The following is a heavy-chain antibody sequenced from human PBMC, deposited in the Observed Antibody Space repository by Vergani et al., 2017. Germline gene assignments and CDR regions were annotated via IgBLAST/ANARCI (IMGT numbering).Heavy chain of an antibody. CDR3: LHVDYYAVFDI. D-gene: IGHD3-16*01. CDR1: GFSLSTSGVG. V-gene: IGHV2-5*01. CDR2: IYWNDDK. J-gene: IGHJ3*02. Sequence: QITLKESGPTLVKPTQTLTLTCTFSGFSLSTSGVGVGWIRQPPGKALEWLALIYWNDDKAYSPSLKSRLTITKETSKNQAVLIMTNMDPVDTATYFCLHVDYYAVFDIWGQGTMVTVSS.